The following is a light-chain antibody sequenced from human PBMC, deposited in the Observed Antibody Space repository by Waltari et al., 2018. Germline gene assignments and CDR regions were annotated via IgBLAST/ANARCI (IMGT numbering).Light chain of an antibody. CDR2: DVS. J-gene: IGLJ1*01. V-gene: IGLV2-14*03. CDR3: SSYSSNSLYV. CDR1: SSAVGGYDY. Sequence: QSALTQPASVSGSPGQSITISCTGTSSAVGGYDYVSWYQQYPGKAPKLVIYDVSNRPSGASNRFSGSKSGNTASLIISGLLAEDEADYYCSSYSSNSLYVFGTGTKVTVL.